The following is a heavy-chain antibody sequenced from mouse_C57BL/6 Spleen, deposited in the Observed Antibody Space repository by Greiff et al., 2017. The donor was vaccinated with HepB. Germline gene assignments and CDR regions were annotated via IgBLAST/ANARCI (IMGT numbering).Heavy chain of an antibody. Sequence: QVQLQQSGAELVRPGASVTLSCKASGYTFTDYEMHWVKQTPVHGLEWIGAIDPETGGTAYNQKFKGKAILTADKSSSTAYMELRSLTSEDSAVYYCTRSGYSNFDYWGQGTTLTVSS. CDR1: GYTFTDYE. J-gene: IGHJ2*01. CDR2: IDPETGGT. CDR3: TRSGYSNFDY. V-gene: IGHV1-15*01. D-gene: IGHD2-5*01.